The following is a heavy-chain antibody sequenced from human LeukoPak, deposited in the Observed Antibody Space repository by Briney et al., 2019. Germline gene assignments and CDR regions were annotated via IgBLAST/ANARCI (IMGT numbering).Heavy chain of an antibody. V-gene: IGHV4-4*07. CDR3: ARDNWNYGNYYYYMDV. CDR1: GGSISSYY. CDR2: IYTSGST. J-gene: IGHJ6*03. Sequence: SETLSLTCTVSGGSISSYYWSWIRQPAGKGLEWIGRIYTSGSTNYNPSLKSRVTMSVDTSKNQFSLKLSSVTAADTAVYYCARDNWNYGNYYYYMDVWGKGTTVTVSS. D-gene: IGHD1-7*01.